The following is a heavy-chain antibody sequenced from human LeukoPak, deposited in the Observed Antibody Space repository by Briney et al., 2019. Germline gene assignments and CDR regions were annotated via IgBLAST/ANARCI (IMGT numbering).Heavy chain of an antibody. Sequence: GGSLRLSCAASGFTFSSYDMNWLRQAPGKGLERVSYISTSGSTIYYADSVKGRFTISRDNAKNSLYLQMNSLRAEDTAVYYCAKVPDYYGSGRYHWGQGTLVTVSS. CDR1: GFTFSSYD. CDR2: ISTSGSTI. J-gene: IGHJ4*02. CDR3: AKVPDYYGSGRYH. V-gene: IGHV3-48*03. D-gene: IGHD3-10*01.